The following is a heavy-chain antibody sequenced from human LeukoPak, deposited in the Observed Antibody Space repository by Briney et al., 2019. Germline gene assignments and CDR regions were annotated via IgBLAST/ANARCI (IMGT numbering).Heavy chain of an antibody. Sequence: GASVKVSCKASGYTFTGYHMHWVRQAPGQGLEWMGYIHPNSGATNYAQKFQGRVTMTRDTPISTASMELSGLKPDDTAVYYCARDSCGGGGCHYWYFDLWGRGTPVTVSS. J-gene: IGHJ2*01. CDR2: IHPNSGAT. D-gene: IGHD6-19*01. V-gene: IGHV1-2*02. CDR1: GYTFTGYH. CDR3: ARDSCGGGGCHYWYFDL.